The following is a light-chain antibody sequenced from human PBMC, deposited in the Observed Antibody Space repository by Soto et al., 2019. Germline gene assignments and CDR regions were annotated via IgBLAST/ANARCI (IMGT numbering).Light chain of an antibody. V-gene: IGKV3-20*01. Sequence: EIVLTQSPVTLSLSPGESATLSCRASQSIGSSYLAWYQQKPGQAPRLLIYGASSRATGIPDRVSGSGSGTDFTLTISRLEPEDFAVYYCQQYGSSPVTFGQGTKVDIK. CDR1: QSIGSSY. J-gene: IGKJ1*01. CDR3: QQYGSSPVT. CDR2: GAS.